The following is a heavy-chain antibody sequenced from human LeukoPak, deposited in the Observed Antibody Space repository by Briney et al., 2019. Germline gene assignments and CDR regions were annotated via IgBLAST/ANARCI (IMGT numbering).Heavy chain of an antibody. V-gene: IGHV3-23*01. D-gene: IGHD1-14*01. CDR3: GKDEQGFGMQTSH. J-gene: IGHJ4*02. CDR2: ITGSGGST. CDR1: GFDFSSYA. Sequence: GGSRRLSCAASGFDFSSYAVSWVRQAPGKGLEWVSAITGSGGSTYYADSVKGRFTVSRDNPRNTLYLQRNSLRAEDTAVYYCGKDEQGFGMQTSHWGQGTLVTVSS.